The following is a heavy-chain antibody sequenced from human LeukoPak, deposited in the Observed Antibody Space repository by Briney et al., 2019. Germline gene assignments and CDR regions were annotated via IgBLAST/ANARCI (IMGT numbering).Heavy chain of an antibody. CDR3: AKGDGDYPLDH. Sequence: GGSLRLSCAASGFTVSSNYMSWVRQAPGKGLEWVSSISGSGGSTYYADSVKGRFTISRDISKNTLDLQMNSLRAEDTAIYYCAKGDGDYPLDHWGQGTLVTVSS. CDR1: GFTVSSNY. D-gene: IGHD4-17*01. CDR2: ISGSGGST. J-gene: IGHJ4*02. V-gene: IGHV3-23*01.